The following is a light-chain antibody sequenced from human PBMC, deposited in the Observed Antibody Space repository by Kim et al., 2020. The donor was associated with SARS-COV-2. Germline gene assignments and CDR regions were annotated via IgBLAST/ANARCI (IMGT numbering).Light chain of an antibody. CDR2: QDS. V-gene: IGLV3-1*01. Sequence: VSPGQTATITCSGDKLGDKYTCWYQQKPGQSPVLVIYQDSKRPSGIPERFSGSNSGNTATLTISGTQAMDEADYYCQAWDSSTAVFGGGTQLTVL. J-gene: IGLJ3*02. CDR3: QAWDSSTAV. CDR1: KLGDKY.